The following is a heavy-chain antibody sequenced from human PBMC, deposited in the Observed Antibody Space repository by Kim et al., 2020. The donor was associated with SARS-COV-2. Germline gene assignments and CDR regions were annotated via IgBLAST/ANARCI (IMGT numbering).Heavy chain of an antibody. D-gene: IGHD2-21*01. CDR3: SRDRFSAIEGVLSFYYM. V-gene: IGHV3-21*01. J-gene: IGHJ6*03. CDR2: ISSDSTSI. CDR1: GFFFGYYT. Sequence: GGSLRLSCSGSGFFFGYYTMNWVRQAPGKGLEWVSSISSDSTSIKYADSVKGRFTISRDNSKNSLDLQMTSLRVEDTAVYHCSRDRFSAIEGVLSFYYM.